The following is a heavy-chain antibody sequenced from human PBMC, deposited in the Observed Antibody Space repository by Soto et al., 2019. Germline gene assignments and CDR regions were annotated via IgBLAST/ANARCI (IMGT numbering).Heavy chain of an antibody. CDR3: ARLRGYSYGASSYYYGMDV. D-gene: IGHD5-18*01. Sequence: EVQLVESGGGLVKPGGSLRLSCAASGFTFSSYSMNWVRQAPGKGLEWVSSISSSSSYIYYADSVKGRFTISRDNAKNSLYLQMNSLRAEDTAVYYCARLRGYSYGASSYYYGMDVWGQGTTVTVSS. J-gene: IGHJ6*02. CDR1: GFTFSSYS. V-gene: IGHV3-21*01. CDR2: ISSSSSYI.